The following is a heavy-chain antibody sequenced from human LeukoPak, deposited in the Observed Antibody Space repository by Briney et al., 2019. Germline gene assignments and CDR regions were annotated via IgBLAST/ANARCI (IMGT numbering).Heavy chain of an antibody. D-gene: IGHD5-18*01. CDR3: ARGSGYTYAFTGRERTKSRLDY. CDR1: GFTFSSYG. V-gene: IGHV3-30*02. J-gene: IGHJ4*02. CDR2: IRYDGSNK. Sequence: QPGGSLRLSCAASGFTFSSYGMHWVRQAPGKGLEWVAFIRYDGSNKYYADSVKGRFTISRDTSKNTLYLQMNSLRAEDTAVYYCARGSGYTYAFTGRERTKSRLDYWGQGTLVTVSS.